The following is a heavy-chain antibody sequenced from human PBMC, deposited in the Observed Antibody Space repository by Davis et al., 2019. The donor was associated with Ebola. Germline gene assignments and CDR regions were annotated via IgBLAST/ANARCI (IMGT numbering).Heavy chain of an antibody. CDR1: GFTFDDYA. V-gene: IGHV3-9*01. D-gene: IGHD5-12*01. Sequence: SLKISCGASGFTFDDYAMYWVRQVPGKGLEWVSSITWNSADIGYADSVKGRFTVSRDSAKNSLYLQMNSLRAEDTALYYCAKGLVATFEAYFDSWGHGTLVTVSS. J-gene: IGHJ4*01. CDR2: ITWNSADI. CDR3: AKGLVATFEAYFDS.